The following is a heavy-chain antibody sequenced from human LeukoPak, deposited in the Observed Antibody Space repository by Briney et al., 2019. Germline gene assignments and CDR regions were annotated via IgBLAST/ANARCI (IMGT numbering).Heavy chain of an antibody. V-gene: IGHV4-34*01. J-gene: IGHJ5*02. CDR2: INHSGST. Sequence: PSETLSLTCAVYGGSFSGYYWSWIRQPPGKGLEWIGEINHSGSTNYNPSLKNRVTISVDTSKNQFSLKLSSVTAADTAVYYCARVHRNRNWFDPWGQGTLVTVSS. D-gene: IGHD1-14*01. CDR1: GGSFSGYY. CDR3: ARVHRNRNWFDP.